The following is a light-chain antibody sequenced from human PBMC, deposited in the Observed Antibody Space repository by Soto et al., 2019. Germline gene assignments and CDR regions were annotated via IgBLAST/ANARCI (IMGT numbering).Light chain of an antibody. V-gene: IGLV2-23*02. CDR2: EVS. CDR3: CSYAVSTTYVV. CDR1: SSDVGRYNL. Sequence: QSVLTQPASVSGSPGQSITISCTGTSSDVGRYNLVSWYQQHPGKAPKLIIYEVSKWPSGVSNRFSGSKSGNTAALTIAGLQAEDEADYYCCSYAVSTTYVVFGGGTKLTV. J-gene: IGLJ2*01.